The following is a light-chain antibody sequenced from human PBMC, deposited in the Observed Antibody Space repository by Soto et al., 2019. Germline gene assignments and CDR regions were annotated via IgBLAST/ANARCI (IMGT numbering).Light chain of an antibody. CDR3: AAWDDSLNAL. CDR2: SNN. V-gene: IGLV1-44*01. CDR1: XXNIGSNT. Sequence: QSVLTQPPSASGTPGQRVTXXXXGXXXNIGSNTVNWYQQLPGTAPKLLIYSNNQRPSGVPDRFSGSKSGTSASLAISGLQSEDEADYYCAAWDDSLNALFGGGTKLTVL. J-gene: IGLJ2*01.